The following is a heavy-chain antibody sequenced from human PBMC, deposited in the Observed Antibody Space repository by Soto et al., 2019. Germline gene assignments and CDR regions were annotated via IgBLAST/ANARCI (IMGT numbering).Heavy chain of an antibody. CDR2: IWYDGSNK. Sequence: GGSLRLSCAASGFTFSSYGMHWVCQALGKGLEWVAVIWYDGSNKYYGESVKGRLTMSRDNSKNTLYLQMNSLRAEDTAVYYCARDSERSTAMVTGCYYYGMDVWRQGTTVTVSS. D-gene: IGHD5-18*01. CDR1: GFTFSSYG. V-gene: IGHV3-33*01. J-gene: IGHJ6*02. CDR3: ARDSERSTAMVTGCYYYGMDV.